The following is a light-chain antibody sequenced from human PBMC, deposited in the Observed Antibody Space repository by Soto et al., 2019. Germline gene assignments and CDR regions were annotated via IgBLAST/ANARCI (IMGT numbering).Light chain of an antibody. CDR1: QSVGTK. Sequence: EILITQSPATLSVSPGESATLSCRASQSVGTKLAWYQQKPGQPPRLLIYGASTRDTGIPARFSGSGSGTEFTLTLSRLQSEDFEVYFCQQRSSWPLTFGGGTKVDIK. CDR2: GAS. J-gene: IGKJ4*02. V-gene: IGKV3-15*01. CDR3: QQRSSWPLT.